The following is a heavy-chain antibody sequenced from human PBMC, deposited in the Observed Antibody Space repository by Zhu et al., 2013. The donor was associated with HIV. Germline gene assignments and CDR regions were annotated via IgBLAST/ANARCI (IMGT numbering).Heavy chain of an antibody. J-gene: IGHJ5*02. CDR1: GYTFTSYD. V-gene: IGHV1-8*03. Sequence: QVQLVQSGAEVKTPGASVKVSCKTSGYTFTSYDINWLRQATGQGLEWMGWMNPNSGNTAHAQKFQGRVAITRNTSISTAYMELSSLRSEDTAVYYCARGGVDYDFWSGYYMRWFDPGAREPWSPSPQ. CDR2: MNPNSGNT. D-gene: IGHD3-3*01. CDR3: ARGGVDYDFWSGYYMRWFDP.